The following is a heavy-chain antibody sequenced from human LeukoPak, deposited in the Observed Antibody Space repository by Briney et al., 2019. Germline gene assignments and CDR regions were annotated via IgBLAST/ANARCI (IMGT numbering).Heavy chain of an antibody. CDR2: IYYSGST. Sequence: SETLSLTCTVSGGSIRSYYWSWIRQPPGKGLEWIGYIYYSGSTNYNPSLRSRVTISVDTSKNQFSLTLSSVTAADTAVYYCARGGGVGYYYYYMDVWGKGTTVTISS. D-gene: IGHD1-26*01. V-gene: IGHV4-59*01. J-gene: IGHJ6*03. CDR1: GGSIRSYY. CDR3: ARGGGVGYYYYYMDV.